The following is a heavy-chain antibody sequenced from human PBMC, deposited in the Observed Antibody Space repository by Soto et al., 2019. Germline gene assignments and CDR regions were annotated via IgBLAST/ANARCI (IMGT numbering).Heavy chain of an antibody. CDR3: AKDTELQAYYYYYGMDV. Sequence: RLSCASSGFTFSSYGMHWVRQAPGKGLEWVAVISYDGSNKYYADSVKGRFTISRDNSKNTLYLQMSSLKPEDTAVYYCAKDTELQAYYYYYGMDVWGQGTAVTVSS. CDR2: ISYDGSNK. D-gene: IGHD1-7*01. V-gene: IGHV3-30*18. CDR1: GFTFSSYG. J-gene: IGHJ6*02.